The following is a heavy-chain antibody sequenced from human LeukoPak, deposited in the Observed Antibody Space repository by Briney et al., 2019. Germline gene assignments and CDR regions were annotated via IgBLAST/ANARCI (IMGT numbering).Heavy chain of an antibody. J-gene: IGHJ4*02. CDR3: ARGELGDSSGFSFFDY. CDR1: GDPFNSFV. CDR2: IIPLFTSP. V-gene: IGHV1-69*05. Sequence: GASVKVSCKASGDPFNSFVISWLRQAPGQGLEWMGGIIPLFTSPNYAQNFQGRLTITTDESTSTAYMELSSLTSEDTGVYYCARGELGDSSGFSFFDYWGQGTLVTVSS. D-gene: IGHD3-22*01.